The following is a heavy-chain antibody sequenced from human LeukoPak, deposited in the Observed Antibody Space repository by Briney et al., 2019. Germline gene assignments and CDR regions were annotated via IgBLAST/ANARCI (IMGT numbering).Heavy chain of an antibody. V-gene: IGHV1-2*02. J-gene: IGHJ3*02. D-gene: IGHD1-26*01. CDR3: ARAREDAFDI. CDR1: AYTFTAYY. CDR2: INPSSGGT. Sequence: ASVKVSCKASAYTFTAYYVHWVRQAPGQGLEWMGWINPSSGGTKYAQKFQGRVTMTRDTSINTAYMELSSLTSDDTAVYYCARAREDAFDIWGQGTMVTASS.